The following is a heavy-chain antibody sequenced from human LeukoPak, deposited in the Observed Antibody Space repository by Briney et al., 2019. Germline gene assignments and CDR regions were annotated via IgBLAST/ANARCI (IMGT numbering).Heavy chain of an antibody. Sequence: SETLSLTRTVSGGSISSYFWSWIRQPPGKGLEWIGYIYYSGSTNYNPSLKSRVTFSVDTSKNQFSLKLSSVTAADTAVYYCARSRGFGVVNTDYWGQGTLVTVSS. CDR2: IYYSGST. CDR3: ARSRGFGVVNTDY. CDR1: GGSISSYF. D-gene: IGHD3-3*01. J-gene: IGHJ4*02. V-gene: IGHV4-59*01.